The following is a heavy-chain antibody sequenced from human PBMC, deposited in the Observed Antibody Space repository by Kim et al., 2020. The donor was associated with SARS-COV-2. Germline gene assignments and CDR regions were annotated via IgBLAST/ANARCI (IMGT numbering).Heavy chain of an antibody. CDR3: AREGGSHITMIVVGLFDY. J-gene: IGHJ4*02. Sequence: KARFTISRDNSTNTLYLQMNSLGAEDTAVYYCAREGGSHITMIVVGLFDYWGQGTLVTVSS. D-gene: IGHD3-22*01. V-gene: IGHV3-30*01.